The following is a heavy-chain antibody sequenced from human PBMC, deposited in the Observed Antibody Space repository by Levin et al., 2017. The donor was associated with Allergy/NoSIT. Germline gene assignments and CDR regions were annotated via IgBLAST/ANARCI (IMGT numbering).Heavy chain of an antibody. D-gene: IGHD3-3*01. CDR3: AKQKLRFLDVSWFDP. CDR2: ISGSGGST. CDR1: GFTFSSYA. Sequence: GGSLRLSCAASGFTFSSYAMSWVRQAPGKGLEWVSAISGSGGSTYYADSVKGRFTISRDNSKNTLYLQMNSLRAEDTAVYYCAKQKLRFLDVSWFDPWGQGTLVTVSS. J-gene: IGHJ5*02. V-gene: IGHV3-23*01.